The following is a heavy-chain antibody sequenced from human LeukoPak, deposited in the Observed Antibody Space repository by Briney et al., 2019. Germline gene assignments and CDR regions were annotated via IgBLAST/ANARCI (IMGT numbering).Heavy chain of an antibody. CDR1: GRSISSSIYY. V-gene: IGHV4-39*01. J-gene: IGHJ4*02. CDR2: IYYSGST. Sequence: SATLSLTCTVSGRSISSSIYYWGWIRQPPRQGLEWIGSIYYSGSTYYNPSLKSRVTISVDTSKNQFSLKLSSVTDADTAVYYCSTSCYAGDYWGQGTLVTVSS. D-gene: IGHD2-2*01. CDR3: STSCYAGDY.